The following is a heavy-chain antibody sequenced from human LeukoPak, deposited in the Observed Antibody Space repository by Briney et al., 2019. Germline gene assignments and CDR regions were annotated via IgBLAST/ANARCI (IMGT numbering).Heavy chain of an antibody. CDR2: IYTSGST. Sequence: SETLSLTCTVSGGSISSYYWSWIRQPAGKGLEWIGRIYTSGSTNYNPSLKSRVTMSVDTSKNQFSLKLSSVTAAATAVYYCARQSPDYDILTGYYTYYFDYWGQGTLVTVPS. J-gene: IGHJ4*02. D-gene: IGHD3-9*01. CDR1: GGSISSYY. CDR3: ARQSPDYDILTGYYTYYFDY. V-gene: IGHV4-4*07.